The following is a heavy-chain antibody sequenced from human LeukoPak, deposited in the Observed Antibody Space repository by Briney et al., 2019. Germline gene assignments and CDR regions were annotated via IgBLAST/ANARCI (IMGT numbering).Heavy chain of an antibody. V-gene: IGHV3-7*03. CDR1: GFTFDTYW. CDR2: IKQDGSEK. J-gene: IGHJ6*02. Sequence: GGSLRLSCVASGFTFDTYWMTWVRQAPGKGLEWVANIKQDGSEKHYVDSVKGRFTISRDNAKNTLYLQMNSLRAEDTAVYYCARAAVYYYYYGMDVWGQGTTVTVSS. D-gene: IGHD6-19*01. CDR3: ARAAVYYYYYGMDV.